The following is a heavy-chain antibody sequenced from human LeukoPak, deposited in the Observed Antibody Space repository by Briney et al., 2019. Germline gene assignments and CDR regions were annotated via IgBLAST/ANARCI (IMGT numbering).Heavy chain of an antibody. CDR3: ARRTGLGKATVPFGGHFDS. CDR1: GFSFSSYA. Sequence: GGSLRLSCVTSGFSFSSYAINWVRQAPGKGLEWVSAVTGNGSSIYYADAVKGRFTSSRDNAKNSLFLQMNSLRAEDTAVYYCARRTGLGKATVPFGGHFDSWGQGTLVVVSS. J-gene: IGHJ4*02. CDR2: VTGNGSSI. V-gene: IGHV3-21*06. D-gene: IGHD4-17*01.